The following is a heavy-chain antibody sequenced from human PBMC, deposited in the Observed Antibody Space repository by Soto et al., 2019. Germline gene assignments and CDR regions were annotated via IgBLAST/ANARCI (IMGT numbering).Heavy chain of an antibody. CDR1: GGSFSGYC. J-gene: IGHJ4*02. CDR3: ARGREGYSGSWYVH. D-gene: IGHD6-13*01. Sequence: QVQLQQWGAGLLKPSETLSLTCAVYGGSFSGYCWTWIRQPPGKGLEWIGEINHSGSTNYSPSLKSRVTILVHTSKNQFSLNLSSVTAADTAVYHCARGREGYSGSWYVHSGQGTLVSVSS. V-gene: IGHV4-34*01. CDR2: INHSGST.